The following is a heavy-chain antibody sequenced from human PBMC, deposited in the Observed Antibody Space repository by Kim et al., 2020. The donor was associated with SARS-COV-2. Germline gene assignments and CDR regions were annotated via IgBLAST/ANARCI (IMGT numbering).Heavy chain of an antibody. CDR3: TRVGIAAAGDDAFDI. J-gene: IGHJ3*02. CDR2: IRSKAYGGTT. D-gene: IGHD6-13*01. V-gene: IGHV3-49*04. Sequence: GGSLRLSCTASGFTFGDYAMSWVRQAPGKGLEWVGFIRSKAYGGTTEYAASVKGRFTISRDDSKSIAYLQMNSLKTEDTAVYYCTRVGIAAAGDDAFDIWGQGTMVTVSS. CDR1: GFTFGDYA.